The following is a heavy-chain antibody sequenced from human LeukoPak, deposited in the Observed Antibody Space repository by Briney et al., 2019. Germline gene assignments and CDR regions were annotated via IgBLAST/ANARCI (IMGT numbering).Heavy chain of an antibody. V-gene: IGHV3-21*01. Sequence: GGSLRLSCAASGFTFSSYSMNWVRQAPGKGLGWVSSISSSSSYIYYADSVKGRFTISRDNAKNSLYLQMNSLRAEDTAVYYCATSYYYDSSGCPSWGQGTLVTVSS. D-gene: IGHD3-22*01. CDR2: ISSSSSYI. J-gene: IGHJ5*02. CDR1: GFTFSSYS. CDR3: ATSYYYDSSGCPS.